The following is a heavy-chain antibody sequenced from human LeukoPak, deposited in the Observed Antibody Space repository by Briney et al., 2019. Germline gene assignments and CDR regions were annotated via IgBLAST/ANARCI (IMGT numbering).Heavy chain of an antibody. CDR1: GTYW. CDR2: INSDGSWT. J-gene: IGHJ4*02. V-gene: IGHV3-74*01. D-gene: IGHD3-9*01. CDR3: AKGLRYFDWFDFDY. Sequence: GGSLRLSCAAAGTYWMHWVRQAPGKGLVWVSHINSDGSWTGYADSVKGRFTISKDNAKNTVSLQMNSLRAEDTAVYYCAKGLRYFDWFDFDYWGQGTLVTVSS.